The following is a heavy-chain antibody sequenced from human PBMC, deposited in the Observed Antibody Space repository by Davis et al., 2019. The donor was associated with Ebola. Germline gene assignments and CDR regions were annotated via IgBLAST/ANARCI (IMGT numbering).Heavy chain of an antibody. CDR2: INHSGSI. CDR1: GESFTGYY. CDR3: ARGLSGSPPPAAIFDS. Sequence: GSLRLSCAVYGESFTGYYWSWIRQPPGKGLEWIGEINHSGSINYNPSLKSRVTMSIDTSKNQFSLKVHFVTAADTAVYYCARGLSGSPPPAAIFDSWGQGTLVTVSS. J-gene: IGHJ4*02. D-gene: IGHD2-2*01. V-gene: IGHV4-34*01.